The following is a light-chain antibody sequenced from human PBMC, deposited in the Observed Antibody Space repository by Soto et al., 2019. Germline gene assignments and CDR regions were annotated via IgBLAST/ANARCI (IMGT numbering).Light chain of an antibody. J-gene: IGKJ3*01. V-gene: IGKV3-20*01. Sequence: EILMTQSQATLSFSPGERATLSCRASQRISSNVAWYQQKPGQAPRLLLYGSSNRATGIPDRFSGSGSGTDFTLTISRLEPEDFAVYYCQHYGTSHFTFGPGTKVDIK. CDR2: GSS. CDR1: QRISSN. CDR3: QHYGTSHFT.